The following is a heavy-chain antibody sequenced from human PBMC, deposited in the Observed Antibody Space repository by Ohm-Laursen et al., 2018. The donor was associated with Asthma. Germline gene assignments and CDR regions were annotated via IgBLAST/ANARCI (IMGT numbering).Heavy chain of an antibody. D-gene: IGHD2-2*01. J-gene: IGHJ4*02. CDR3: ARGFVVVPAAMGY. CDR2: ISSSSSTI. CDR1: GFTFSSYS. V-gene: IGHV3-48*01. Sequence: SLRLSCTASGFTFSSYSMNWVRQAPGKGLEWVSYISSSSSTIYYADSVKGRFTISRDNAKNSLYLQMNSLRAGDTAVYYCARGFVVVPAAMGYWGQGTLVTVSS.